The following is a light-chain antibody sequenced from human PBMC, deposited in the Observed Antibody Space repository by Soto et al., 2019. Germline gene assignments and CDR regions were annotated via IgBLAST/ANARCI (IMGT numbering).Light chain of an antibody. CDR1: QSVSFNY. Sequence: EIVLTQSPGTLSLSPGERATLSCGASQSVSFNYLAWYQQTVGLAPRLIIYAASRRATGATDRFSGSGSGTDFTLSSSRLEPEDFAVYVCQKYGSSPYTFGQGTNLEIK. CDR3: QKYGSSPYT. J-gene: IGKJ2*01. V-gene: IGKV3D-20*01. CDR2: AAS.